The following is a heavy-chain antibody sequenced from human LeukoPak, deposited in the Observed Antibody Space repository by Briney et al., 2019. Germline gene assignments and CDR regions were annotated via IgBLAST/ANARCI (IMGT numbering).Heavy chain of an antibody. V-gene: IGHV3-64*01. J-gene: IGHJ4*02. CDR1: GFTFSSYA. CDR2: ISSSGGST. Sequence: SGGSLRLSCAASGFTFSSYAMHWVRQAPGKALEYVSAISSSGGSTYYANSVKGRFTISRDNSKNTLYLQMGSLRAEDMAVYYCARDRESYYDILTGQIGTAHFDYWGQGTLVTVSS. CDR3: ARDRESYYDILTGQIGTAHFDY. D-gene: IGHD3-9*01.